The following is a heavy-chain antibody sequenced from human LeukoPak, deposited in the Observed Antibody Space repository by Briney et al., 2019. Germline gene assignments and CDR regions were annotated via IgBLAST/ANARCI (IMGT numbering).Heavy chain of an antibody. V-gene: IGHV4-59*12. J-gene: IGHJ4*02. Sequence: SETLSLTCTVSGGSISSYYWSWIRQPPGKGLEWIGYIYYSGSTNYNPSLKSRVTISVDTPKNQFSLILSSVTAADTAVYYCARAPPYGSGWSKGVLDYWGQGTLVTVSS. D-gene: IGHD6-19*01. CDR2: IYYSGST. CDR1: GGSISSYY. CDR3: ARAPPYGSGWSKGVLDY.